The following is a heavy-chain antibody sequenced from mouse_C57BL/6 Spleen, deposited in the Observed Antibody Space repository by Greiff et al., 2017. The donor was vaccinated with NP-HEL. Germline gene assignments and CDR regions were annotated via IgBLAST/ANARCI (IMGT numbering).Heavy chain of an antibody. CDR2: IYPGSGST. J-gene: IGHJ3*01. Sequence: QVQLQQSGAELVKPGASVKMSCKASGYTFTSYWITWVKQRPGQGLEWIGDIYPGSGSTNYNEKFKSKATLTVDTSSSTAYMQLSSLTSEDSAVYYCARERDYGSSPAWFAYWGQGTLVTVSA. CDR3: ARERDYGSSPAWFAY. D-gene: IGHD1-1*01. V-gene: IGHV1-55*01. CDR1: GYTFTSYW.